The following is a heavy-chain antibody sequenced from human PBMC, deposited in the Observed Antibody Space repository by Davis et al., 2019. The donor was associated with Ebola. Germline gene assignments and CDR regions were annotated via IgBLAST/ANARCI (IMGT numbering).Heavy chain of an antibody. V-gene: IGHV3-30*18. Sequence: GESLKISCAASGFTFSSYGMHWVRQAPGKGLEWVAVISNDGSEMYYADSVKGRFTISRDNTKNTLYLQLNSLRPEDTAVFYCAKSPPFCDFWSARGWGQGTLVTVSS. D-gene: IGHD3-3*01. CDR3: AKSPPFCDFWSARG. J-gene: IGHJ4*02. CDR1: GFTFSSYG. CDR2: ISNDGSEM.